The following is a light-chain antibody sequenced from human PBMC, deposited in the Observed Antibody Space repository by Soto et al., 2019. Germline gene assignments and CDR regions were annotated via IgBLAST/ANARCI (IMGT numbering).Light chain of an antibody. CDR3: KSYAGSNTYV. Sequence: QSVLTQPPSASGSPGQSVTISFTGTTSDIGVYDFVSWYQHHPGKAPRLIIYEVVQRPSGVPDRFSGSKSGNTASLTVSGLQAADEADYFCKSYAGSNTYVFGSGTKLTVL. CDR2: EVV. CDR1: TSDIGVYDF. J-gene: IGLJ1*01. V-gene: IGLV2-8*01.